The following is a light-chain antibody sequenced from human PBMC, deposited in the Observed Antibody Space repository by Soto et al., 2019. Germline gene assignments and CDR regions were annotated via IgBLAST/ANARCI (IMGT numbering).Light chain of an antibody. V-gene: IGKV3-15*01. CDR3: QQYNNWPFT. CDR2: GAS. J-gene: IGKJ3*01. CDR1: QSVSSS. Sequence: EIVMTQSPATLSVSPGERATLSCRASQSVSSSLGWYQQKPGQAPRLLICGASTRATGIPARFSGSGSGTEFTLTISSLQSEDFAVYYCQQYNNWPFTFGPGTKVDIK.